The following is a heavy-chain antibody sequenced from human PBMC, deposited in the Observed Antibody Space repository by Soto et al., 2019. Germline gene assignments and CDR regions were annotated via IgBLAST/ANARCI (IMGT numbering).Heavy chain of an antibody. CDR2: IVRDGSED. V-gene: IGHV3-33*01. J-gene: IGHJ5*01. Sequence: QVQLVESGGGVVQPGRSLRLSCAASGFAFSRHGMHWVRQAPGKGLEWVAVIVRDGSEDYYADSVEGRFTISRDNSKNTLYLEMNNLRPEDTALYYCARDDDYEYNGLDSWGQGTLVTVSS. CDR3: ARDDDYEYNGLDS. D-gene: IGHD4-17*01. CDR1: GFAFSRHG.